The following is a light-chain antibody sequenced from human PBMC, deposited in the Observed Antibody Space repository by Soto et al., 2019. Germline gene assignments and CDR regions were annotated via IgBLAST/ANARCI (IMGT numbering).Light chain of an antibody. CDR3: QQYSGSPYT. J-gene: IGKJ2*01. CDR2: GAS. Sequence: EIVLTQSPGTLSLSPGERATLSCRASQSVSSNSLAWYQQKPGQPPRLLIFGASSMATGFPDRFSGSGSGTDFTLTISRLEPEEFAVYYCQQYSGSPYTFGQGTKLEIK. V-gene: IGKV3-20*01. CDR1: QSVSSNS.